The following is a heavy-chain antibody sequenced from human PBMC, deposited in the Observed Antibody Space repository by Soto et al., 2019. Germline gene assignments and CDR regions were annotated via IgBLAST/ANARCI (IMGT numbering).Heavy chain of an antibody. D-gene: IGHD5-18*01. V-gene: IGHV3-15*01. CDR3: TTGDTAILYGMDV. Sequence: GGSLRLSCAASGFTFSNAWMSWVRQAPGKGLEWVGRIKSKTDGGTTDYAAPVKGRFTISRDDSKNTLYLQMNSLKTEDTAVYYCTTGDTAILYGMDVWGQGTTVTVSS. CDR1: GFTFSNAW. J-gene: IGHJ6*02. CDR2: IKSKTDGGTT.